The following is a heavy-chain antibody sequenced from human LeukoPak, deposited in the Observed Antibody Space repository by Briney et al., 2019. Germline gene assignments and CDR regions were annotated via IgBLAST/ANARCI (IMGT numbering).Heavy chain of an antibody. CDR2: IYYSGST. CDR3: ARQSGRDYGGNRGGFDY. V-gene: IGHV4-39*01. Sequence: PSETLSLTCTVSGGSISSSSYYWGWIRQPPGKGLEWIGSIYYSGSTYYNPSLKSRVTISVDTSKNQFSLKLSSVTAADTAVYYCARQSGRDYGGNRGGFDYWGQGTLVTVSS. CDR1: GGSISSSSYY. J-gene: IGHJ4*02. D-gene: IGHD4-23*01.